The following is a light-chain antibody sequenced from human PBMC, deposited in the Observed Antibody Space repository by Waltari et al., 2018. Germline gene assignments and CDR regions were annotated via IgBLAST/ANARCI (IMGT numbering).Light chain of an antibody. V-gene: IGLV2-14*03. CDR1: SSDIGGYNY. Sequence: QSALTQPASVSGSPGQSITISCTGTSSDIGGYNYVSWYQQHPGKAPKVIVYDVSNRPSGVSNRFSGSKSGNTASLTISGLQAEDEAHYYCSSYTSSGTLVVFGGGTRLTVL. J-gene: IGLJ2*01. CDR2: DVS. CDR3: SSYTSSGTLVV.